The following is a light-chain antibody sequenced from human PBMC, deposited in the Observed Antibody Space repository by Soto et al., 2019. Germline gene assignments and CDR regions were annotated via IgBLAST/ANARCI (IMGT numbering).Light chain of an antibody. CDR3: QQYNSYSPT. J-gene: IGKJ4*01. CDR1: QSLSRW. V-gene: IGKV1-5*01. CDR2: DAS. Sequence: DIQMTPSPSTLSAPVGDRVTITYRASQSLSRWLAWFQQKPGKAPRLLIYDASNLESGVPSRFSGSGSGTEFTLTISSLQPDDFATYYCQQYNSYSPTFGGGTKVDIK.